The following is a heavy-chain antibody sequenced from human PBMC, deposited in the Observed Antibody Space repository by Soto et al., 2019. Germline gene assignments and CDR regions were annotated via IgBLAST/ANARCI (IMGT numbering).Heavy chain of an antibody. CDR2: INHSGST. D-gene: IGHD3-22*01. V-gene: IGHV4-34*01. Sequence: QVQLQQWGAGLLKPSETLSLTCAVYGGSFSGYYWSWIRQPPGKGLEWIGEINHSGSTNYNPSLKSRVTISVDTSKNQFSLKLSSVTAADTAVYYCARGQYYYDDHDYYYYGMDVWGQGTTVTVSS. CDR3: ARGQYYYDDHDYYYYGMDV. CDR1: GGSFSGYY. J-gene: IGHJ6*02.